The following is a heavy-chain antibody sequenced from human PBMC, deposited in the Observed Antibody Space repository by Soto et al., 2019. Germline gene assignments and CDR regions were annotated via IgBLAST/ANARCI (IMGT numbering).Heavy chain of an antibody. Sequence: GGSLRLSCAASGFTFSSYAMSWVRQAPGKGLEWVPAISGSGGSTYYADSVKGRFTLSRDNSKNKLYLQMNSLRAEDTAVYYCAKEQLGPRAFDIWGQGTMVTVSS. D-gene: IGHD6-13*01. CDR3: AKEQLGPRAFDI. CDR1: GFTFSSYA. V-gene: IGHV3-23*01. CDR2: ISGSGGST. J-gene: IGHJ3*02.